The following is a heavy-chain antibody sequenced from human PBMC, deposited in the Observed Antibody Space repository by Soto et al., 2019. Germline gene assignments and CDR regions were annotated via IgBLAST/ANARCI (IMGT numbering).Heavy chain of an antibody. V-gene: IGHV1-8*01. D-gene: IGHD2-21*01. CDR2: MNPNSGNT. CDR3: ARGVAYCGDDCYSGGYYYYYYMDV. Sequence: QVQLVQSGAEVKKPGASVKVSCKASGYTFTSYDINWVRQATGQGLEWMGWMNPNSGNTGYAQKFQGRVTMTRNTSISTAYMELSSLRSEDTAVYYCARGVAYCGDDCYSGGYYYYYYMDVWGKGTTVTVSS. CDR1: GYTFTSYD. J-gene: IGHJ6*03.